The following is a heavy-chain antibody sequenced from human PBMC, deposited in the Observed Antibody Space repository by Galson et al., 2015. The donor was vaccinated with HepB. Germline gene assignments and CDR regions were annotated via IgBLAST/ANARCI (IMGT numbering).Heavy chain of an antibody. CDR1: GFTVSSNY. CDR3: ARASTGYSTVYFDY. J-gene: IGHJ4*02. Sequence: SLRLSCAASGFTVSSNYMSWVRQAPGKGLEWVSVIYSGGSTYYADSVKGRFTISRHNSKNTLYLQMNSLRAEDTAVYYCARASTGYSTVYFDYWGQGTLVTVSS. D-gene: IGHD6-13*01. CDR2: IYSGGST. V-gene: IGHV3-53*04.